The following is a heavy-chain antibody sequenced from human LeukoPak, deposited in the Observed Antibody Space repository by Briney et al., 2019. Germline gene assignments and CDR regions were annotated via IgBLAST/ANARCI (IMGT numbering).Heavy chain of an antibody. V-gene: IGHV3-20*04. CDR2: INWNGGST. CDR1: GFTFDDYG. CDR3: ARDGNYYDSSGYKGDFDY. Sequence: GGSLRLSCAASGFTFDDYGMSWVRQAPGKGLEWVSGINWNGGSTGYADSVKGRFTISRDNAKNSLYLQMNRLRAEDTALYYCARDGNYYDSSGYKGDFDYWGQGTLVTVSS. J-gene: IGHJ4*02. D-gene: IGHD3-22*01.